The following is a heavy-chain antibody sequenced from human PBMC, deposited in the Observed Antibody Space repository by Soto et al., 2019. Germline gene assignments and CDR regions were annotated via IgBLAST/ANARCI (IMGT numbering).Heavy chain of an antibody. CDR2: IYYSGST. V-gene: IGHV4-31*03. CDR3: ARDKSEYYYGMDV. J-gene: IGHJ6*02. CDR1: GGSITSGYYY. Sequence: SETLSLTCTVSGGSITSGYYYWSWIRQHPGKGLEWIGYIYYSGSTYYNPSLKSRVTISVDTSKNQFSLKLSSVTAADTAVYYCARDKSEYYYGMDVWGQGTTVTVSS.